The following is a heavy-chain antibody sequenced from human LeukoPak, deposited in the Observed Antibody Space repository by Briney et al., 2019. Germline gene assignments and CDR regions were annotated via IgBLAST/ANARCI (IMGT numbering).Heavy chain of an antibody. CDR3: ARDPHATGDYYFDY. CDR1: GFSFSSYA. V-gene: IGHV3-21*01. CDR2: ISSRSSTI. Sequence: GGSLRLSCAASGFSFSSYAMTWVRQAPGKGLEWVSSISSRSSTIHYADSVKGRFTISRDDANKSLHLQMNGLRVEDTGVYFCARDPHATGDYYFDYWGLGTLVTVSS. J-gene: IGHJ4*02.